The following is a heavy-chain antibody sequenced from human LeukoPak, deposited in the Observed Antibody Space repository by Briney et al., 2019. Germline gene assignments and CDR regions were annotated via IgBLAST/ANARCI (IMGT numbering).Heavy chain of an antibody. V-gene: IGHV4-38-2*01. CDR3: ARHGNYYDTSQSDP. CDR1: GYSISSGYY. J-gene: IGHJ5*02. Sequence: SETLSLTCAVSGYSISSGYYWGWIRQPPGKGLEWIGSVYHSGSTYYNPSLKTRVTISVDTSKNQFSLKLSSVTAADAAVYYCARHGNYYDTSQSDPWGQGTLVTVSS. CDR2: VYHSGST. D-gene: IGHD3-22*01.